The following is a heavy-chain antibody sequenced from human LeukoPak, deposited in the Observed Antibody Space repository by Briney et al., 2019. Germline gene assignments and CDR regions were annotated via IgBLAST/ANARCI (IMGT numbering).Heavy chain of an antibody. D-gene: IGHD3-3*01. CDR1: EFTFSNYD. J-gene: IGHJ5*02. CDR3: ARDWRLDWFDP. Sequence: GGSLRLSCAASEFTFSNYDMNWVRQAPGQGLEWVSLFSSIGSHRYYADSVKGRFTISRDNAKNSLYLQMNSLRPGDTAVYYCARDWRLDWFDPWGQGTLVTVSS. V-gene: IGHV3-21*01. CDR2: FSSIGSHR.